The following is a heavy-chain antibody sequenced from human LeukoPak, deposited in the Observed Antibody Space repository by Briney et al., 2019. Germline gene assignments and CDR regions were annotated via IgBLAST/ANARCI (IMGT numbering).Heavy chain of an antibody. Sequence: SVKVSCKASGYTFTNYDINWVRQAPGQGLEWMGWISAYNGNTNYAQKFQGRVTVTTDTSTSTAYMELRSLRSDDTAVYYCARAGYSYGYGYYYYGMDVWGQGTTVTVSS. CDR2: ISAYNGNT. CDR1: GYTFTNYD. V-gene: IGHV1-18*01. D-gene: IGHD5-18*01. J-gene: IGHJ6*02. CDR3: ARAGYSYGYGYYYYGMDV.